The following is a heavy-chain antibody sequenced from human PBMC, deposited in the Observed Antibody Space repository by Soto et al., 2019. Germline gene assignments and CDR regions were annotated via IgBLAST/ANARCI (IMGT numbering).Heavy chain of an antibody. CDR1: GFTFSNYY. Sequence: EVQLVESGGGLVQPGGSPRLSCATSGFTFSNYYMSWVRQAPGKGLEWVANIKPDGSEEYYVDSLRGRFTITRDNAKNSLYLQMISLRAEDTAVYYCAREDYGSGLWGQGTLVTVSS. CDR2: IKPDGSEE. J-gene: IGHJ4*02. D-gene: IGHD3-10*01. V-gene: IGHV3-7*04. CDR3: AREDYGSGL.